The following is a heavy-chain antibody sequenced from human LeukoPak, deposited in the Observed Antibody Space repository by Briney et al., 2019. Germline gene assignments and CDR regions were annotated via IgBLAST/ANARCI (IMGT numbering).Heavy chain of an antibody. CDR2: INSDGSGT. J-gene: IGHJ4*02. CDR1: GFTFSRYY. CDR3: TRVFAGDEYSSSGY. D-gene: IGHD6-13*01. V-gene: IGHV3-74*01. Sequence: GGSLRLSCAASGFTFSRYYMHWVRQAPGKGLVWVSRINSDGSGTTYADPVKGRFTVSRDNAKHPLYLQMNSLRVEDTAMYYCTRVFAGDEYSSSGYWGQGTLVTVSS.